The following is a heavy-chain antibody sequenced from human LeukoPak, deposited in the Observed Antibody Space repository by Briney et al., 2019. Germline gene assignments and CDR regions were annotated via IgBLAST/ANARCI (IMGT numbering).Heavy chain of an antibody. V-gene: IGHV3-7*01. D-gene: IGHD1-20*01. CDR2: INQVGGEK. J-gene: IGHJ4*02. Sequence: PGGPLRLSCQPPGFTFITYWLTWFGKPPGKGRDWVANINQVGGEKYYDDLRKGRFTISRDNAKNSLYLQMNSLRGEDTAVYYCARQLLNWNQKYDYWGQGTLVTVSS. CDR1: GFTFITYW. CDR3: ARQLLNWNQKYDY.